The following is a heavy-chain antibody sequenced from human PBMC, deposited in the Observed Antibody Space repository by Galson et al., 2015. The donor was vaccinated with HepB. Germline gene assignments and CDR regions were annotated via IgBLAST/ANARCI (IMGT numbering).Heavy chain of an antibody. V-gene: IGHV4-34*01. CDR2: INHSGST. CDR1: GGSFSGYY. J-gene: IGHJ5*02. Sequence: SETLSLTCAVYGGSFSGYYWSWIRQPPGKGLEWIGEINHSGSTNYNPSLKSRVTISVDTSKNQFSLKLSSVTAADTAVYYCASSYGSGPISRRRVFDPWGQGTLVTVSS. CDR3: ASSYGSGPISRRRVFDP. D-gene: IGHD3-10*01.